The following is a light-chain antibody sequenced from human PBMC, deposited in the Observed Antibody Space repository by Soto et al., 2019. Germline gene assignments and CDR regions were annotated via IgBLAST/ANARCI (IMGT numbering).Light chain of an antibody. CDR3: QQYGSSPRT. CDR2: GAS. J-gene: IGKJ1*01. CDR1: QSVSSSY. V-gene: IGKV3-20*01. Sequence: EVVLTQSPAILSLSPGERATLSCRASQSVSSSYLAWYQQKPGQAPRLLIYGASSRATGIPDRFSGSGSGTDFTLTISRLEPEDFAVYYCQQYGSSPRTFGQGTKVDI.